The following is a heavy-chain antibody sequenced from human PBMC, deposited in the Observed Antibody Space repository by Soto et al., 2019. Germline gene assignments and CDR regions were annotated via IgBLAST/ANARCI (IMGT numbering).Heavy chain of an antibody. CDR3: TTDSYVTSIIVRFDY. Sequence: GGSLRLSCAASGFTFSNAWMSWVRQAPGKGLEWVGRIKSKTDGGTTDYAAPVKGRFAISRDDSKNTVYLQMNSLQTEDTAIYYCTTDSYVTSIIVRFDYWGHGTLVTVSS. CDR1: GFTFSNAW. J-gene: IGHJ4*01. V-gene: IGHV3-15*01. CDR2: IKSKTDGGTT. D-gene: IGHD3-22*01.